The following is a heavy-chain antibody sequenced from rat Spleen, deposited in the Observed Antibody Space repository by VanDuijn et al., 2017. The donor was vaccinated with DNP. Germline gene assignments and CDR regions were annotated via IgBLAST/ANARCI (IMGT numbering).Heavy chain of an antibody. D-gene: IGHD1-6*01. CDR3: TRDQDSYYVDWYWYFDF. CDR1: GFSLTDSG. J-gene: IGHJ1*01. V-gene: IGHV2S12*01. CDR2: ISSGGSP. Sequence: QVQLKESGPGLVQPSQTLSLTCTVSGFSLTDSGVNWVRQPPGQGLEWIAAISSGGSPYYNSALKSRLSINRDTSKSQVSLKMNSLQTEDTAIYFCTRDQDSYYVDWYWYFDFWGPGTMVTVSS.